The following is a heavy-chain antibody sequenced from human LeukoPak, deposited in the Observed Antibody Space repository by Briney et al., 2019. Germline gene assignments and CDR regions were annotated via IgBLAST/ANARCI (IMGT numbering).Heavy chain of an antibody. Sequence: GGSLRLSCAASGFIFTGYFMSWVRQAPGKGLEWVASIKHDGSEKYYVDSVRGRFTISRDNTKNLLYLQMSSLRADDTAVYYCGAAATVNFYYVMDVWGQGTTVTVSS. V-gene: IGHV3-7*03. CDR2: IKHDGSEK. CDR3: GAAATVNFYYVMDV. CDR1: GFIFTGYF. D-gene: IGHD6-13*01. J-gene: IGHJ6*02.